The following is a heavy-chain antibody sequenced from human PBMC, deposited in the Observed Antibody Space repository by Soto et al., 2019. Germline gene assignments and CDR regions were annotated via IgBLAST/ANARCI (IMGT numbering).Heavy chain of an antibody. Sequence: QITLKESGPTLVKPTQTLTLTCTFSGFSLSTSGVGVGWIRQPPGRALEWLALIYWDDDKRYSPSLKSMLTITKDTSKNQVVLTMTNMDPVDTATYYCAHRQWLGGGFDYWGQGTLVTVSS. D-gene: IGHD6-19*01. CDR3: AHRQWLGGGFDY. CDR2: IYWDDDK. CDR1: GFSLSTSGVG. V-gene: IGHV2-5*02. J-gene: IGHJ4*02.